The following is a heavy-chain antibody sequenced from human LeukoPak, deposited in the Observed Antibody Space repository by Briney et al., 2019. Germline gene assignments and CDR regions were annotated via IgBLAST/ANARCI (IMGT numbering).Heavy chain of an antibody. CDR1: GFAFSFSA. CDR3: ARARGGCPDF. CDR2: ISSSSLCT. Sequence: GGSLRLSCEASGFAFSFSAMTWIRQAPGKGLEWVSDISSSSLCTNYADSVKGRFTISRDNAKNSLYLQMNSLRAEDTAVYYCARARGGCPDFWGQGTLVTVSS. D-gene: IGHD3-16*01. J-gene: IGHJ4*02. V-gene: IGHV3-11*06.